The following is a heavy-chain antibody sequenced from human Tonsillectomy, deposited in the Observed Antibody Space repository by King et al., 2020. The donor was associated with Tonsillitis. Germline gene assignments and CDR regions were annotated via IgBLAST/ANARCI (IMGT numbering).Heavy chain of an antibody. J-gene: IGHJ4*02. CDR1: GLTFSSYA. CDR2: ISYDGSNK. D-gene: IGHD6-13*01. V-gene: IGHV3-30*01. Sequence: QVQLVESGGGVVQPGRSLRLSCAASGLTFSSYAMHWVRQAPGKGLEWVAVISYDGSNKYYADSVKGRFTISRDNSKNTLYLQMNSLRAEDTAVYYCASGYSSSWYVRGSFDYWGQGTLVTVSS. CDR3: ASGYSSSWYVRGSFDY.